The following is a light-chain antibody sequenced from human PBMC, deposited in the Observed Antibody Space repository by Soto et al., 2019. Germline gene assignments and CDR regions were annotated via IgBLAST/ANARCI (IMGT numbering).Light chain of an antibody. Sequence: EIVLTQSPGTLSLSPGERATLSCRASQSVSSSYLAWYQQKPGQAPRLLIYGASSRATGIPDRFSGSVSGTDFTLTISRLEPEDFAVDSCQQYGSSRYTFGQGTKLEIK. V-gene: IGKV3-20*01. J-gene: IGKJ2*01. CDR3: QQYGSSRYT. CDR1: QSVSSSY. CDR2: GAS.